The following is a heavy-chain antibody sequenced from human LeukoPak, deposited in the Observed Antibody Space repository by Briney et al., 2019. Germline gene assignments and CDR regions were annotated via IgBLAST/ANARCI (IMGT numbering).Heavy chain of an antibody. J-gene: IGHJ4*01. CDR2: ISSSSSYI. CDR3: ARDSYYYDSSGYQTPSYYFDY. CDR1: GFTFSSYS. V-gene: IGHV3-21*01. Sequence: GGSLRLSCAASGFTFSSYSMNWVRQAPGKGLEWVSSISSSSSYIYYADSVKGRFTISRDNAKNSLYLQMNSLRAEDTAVYYCARDSYYYDSSGYQTPSYYFDYWGQGTLVTVSS. D-gene: IGHD3-22*01.